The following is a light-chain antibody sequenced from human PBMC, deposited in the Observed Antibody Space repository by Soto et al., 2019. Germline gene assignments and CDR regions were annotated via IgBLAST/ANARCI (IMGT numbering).Light chain of an antibody. CDR2: DAS. Sequence: DIQMTQSPSSLSASVGDRVTITCQASQDITSYLNWYQHKPGKAPKLLIYDASILEAGVPPRFSGSGSGTDFTLTISSLHPEDVATYFCQHCDFLPILGPGTSVDFK. CDR1: QDITSY. CDR3: QHCDFLPI. V-gene: IGKV1-33*01. J-gene: IGKJ3*01.